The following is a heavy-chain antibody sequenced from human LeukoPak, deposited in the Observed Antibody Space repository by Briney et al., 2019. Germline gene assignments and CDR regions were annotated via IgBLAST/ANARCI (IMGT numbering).Heavy chain of an antibody. CDR1: GFTLTDKY. Sequence: GGSLRLSCAASGFTLTDKYMSWIRQAPGKGLEWVAYINNVGNIIYYADSVKGRFTISRDTAKQSLYLQMNSLRAEDTAVYYCASQTYSSSPRAYWGQGTLVTVSS. CDR3: ASQTYSSSPRAY. J-gene: IGHJ4*02. V-gene: IGHV3-11*04. D-gene: IGHD6-6*01. CDR2: INNVGNII.